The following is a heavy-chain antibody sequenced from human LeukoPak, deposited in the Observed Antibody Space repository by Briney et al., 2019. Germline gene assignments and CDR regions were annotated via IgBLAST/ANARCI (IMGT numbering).Heavy chain of an antibody. CDR3: ARCITGTSLVSDY. D-gene: IGHD1-20*01. CDR2: ISSSSSYI. J-gene: IGHJ4*02. V-gene: IGHV3-21*01. Sequence: GGSLRLSCAASGFTFSSYAMNWVRQAPGRGLEWVSSISSSSSYIYYADSVKGRFTISRDNAKNSLYLQMNNLRAEDTAVYYCARCITGTSLVSDYWGQGTLVTVSS. CDR1: GFTFSSYA.